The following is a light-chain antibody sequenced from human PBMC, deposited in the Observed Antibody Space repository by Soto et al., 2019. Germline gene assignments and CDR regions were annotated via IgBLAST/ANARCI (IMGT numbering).Light chain of an antibody. CDR2: EAS. V-gene: IGKV1-5*03. Sequence: DIQMTQSPSTLSASVGDRVTITCRASQSISSWLAWYQQNPGKAPKLLIYEASSLESGVPSRFYGSGSGTEFTLTISSLQPHDFASFYCQQYRTYSRTFGQGTRVEIK. CDR1: QSISSW. CDR3: QQYRTYSRT. J-gene: IGKJ1*01.